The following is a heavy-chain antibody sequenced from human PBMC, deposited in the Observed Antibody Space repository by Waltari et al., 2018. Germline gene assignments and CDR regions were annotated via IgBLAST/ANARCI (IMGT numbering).Heavy chain of an antibody. CDR2: IYYSGST. CDR1: GGSISSSSYY. V-gene: IGHV4-39*01. CDR3: ARRGTPYDSSGYQYDAFDI. J-gene: IGHJ3*02. Sequence: QLQLQESGPGLVKPSETLSLTCTVSGGSISSSSYYWGWIRQPPGKGLEWIGSIYYSGSTYYNPSLKSRVTISVDTSKNQFSLKLSSVTAADTAVYYCARRGTPYDSSGYQYDAFDIWGQGTMVTVSS. D-gene: IGHD3-22*01.